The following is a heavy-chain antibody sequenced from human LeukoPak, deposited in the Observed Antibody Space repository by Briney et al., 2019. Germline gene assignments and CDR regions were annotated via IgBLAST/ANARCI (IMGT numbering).Heavy chain of an antibody. CDR3: ARVCGDGYNEIDY. CDR1: GGSFSGYY. D-gene: IGHD5-24*01. V-gene: IGHV4-34*01. J-gene: IGHJ4*02. Sequence: PSETLSLTCAVYGGSFSGYYWSWIRQPPGKGLEWIGEINHSGSTNYNPSLKSRVTISVDTSKNQFSLKLSSVTAADTAVYYCARVCGDGYNEIDYWGQGTLVTVSS. CDR2: INHSGST.